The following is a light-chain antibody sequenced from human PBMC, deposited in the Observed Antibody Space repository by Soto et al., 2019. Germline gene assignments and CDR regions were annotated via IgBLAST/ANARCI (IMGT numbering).Light chain of an antibody. J-gene: IGKJ4*01. CDR2: AGS. CDR1: QGISTY. CDR3: QQFKTYPLT. Sequence: DIQMTQSPSSLSASVGDRVTITCRASQGISTYLAWYQQKPGKAPKLLSYAGSTLQSGVPSRGSGSGSGTDFTRTISSLQPEDIATYDCQQFKTYPLTVGGGTKVEIK. V-gene: IGKV1-9*01.